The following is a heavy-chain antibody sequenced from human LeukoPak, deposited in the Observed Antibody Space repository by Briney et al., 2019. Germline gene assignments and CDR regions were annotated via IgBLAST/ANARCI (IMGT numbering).Heavy chain of an antibody. CDR2: ISYSGYT. J-gene: IGHJ5*02. V-gene: IGHV4-59*01. CDR1: GGSIISYY. D-gene: IGHD3-10*01. CDR3: ARVPYGSGENWFDL. Sequence: PSETLSLTCTISGGSIISYYWTWIRQPPEKGLEWIGYISYSGYTDYNPSLKSRVTISEDTSKNQFSLKLSPVTAADTAIYYCARVPYGSGENWFDLWGQGTLVTVSS.